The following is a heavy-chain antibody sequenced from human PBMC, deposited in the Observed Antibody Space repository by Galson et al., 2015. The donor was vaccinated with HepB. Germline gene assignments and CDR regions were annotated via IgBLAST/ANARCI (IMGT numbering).Heavy chain of an antibody. CDR3: AKGDGPVRIAAAGRVY. V-gene: IGHV3-23*01. CDR1: GFTFSSYA. Sequence: SLRLSCAASGFTFSSYAMSWVRQAPGKGLEWVSAISGSGGSTYYADSVKGRFTISRDNSKNTLYLQMNSLRAEDTAVYYCAKGDGPVRIAAAGRVYWGQGTLVTVSS. J-gene: IGHJ4*02. CDR2: ISGSGGST. D-gene: IGHD6-13*01.